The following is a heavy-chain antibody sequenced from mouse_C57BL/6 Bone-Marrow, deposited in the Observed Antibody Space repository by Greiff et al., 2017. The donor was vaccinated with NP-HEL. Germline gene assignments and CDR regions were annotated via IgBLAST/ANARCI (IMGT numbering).Heavy chain of an antibody. CDR1: GFTFSDYY. V-gene: IGHV5-16*01. CDR2: INYDGSST. D-gene: IGHD1-1*01. Sequence: EVQLVESEGGLVQPGSSMKLSCTASGFTFSDYYMAWVRQVPEKGLEWVANINYDGSSTYYLDSLKSRFIISRDNAKNILYLQMSSLKSEDTATYYCARVLTVVPFDYWGQGTTLTVSS. J-gene: IGHJ2*01. CDR3: ARVLTVVPFDY.